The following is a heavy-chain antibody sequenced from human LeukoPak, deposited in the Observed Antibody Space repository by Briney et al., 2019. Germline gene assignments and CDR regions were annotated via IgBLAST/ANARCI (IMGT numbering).Heavy chain of an antibody. J-gene: IGHJ4*02. CDR3: AKSGYSSSWKYYFDY. CDR1: GFTFSSYA. CDR2: ISGSGGST. D-gene: IGHD6-13*01. Sequence: GGSLRLSCAASGFTFSSYAMSWVRQAPGKGLEWVSAISGSGGSTYYADSVKGRFTISRDNSKNPLYLQMNSLRAEDTAVYYCAKSGYSSSWKYYFDYWGQGTLVTVSS. V-gene: IGHV3-23*01.